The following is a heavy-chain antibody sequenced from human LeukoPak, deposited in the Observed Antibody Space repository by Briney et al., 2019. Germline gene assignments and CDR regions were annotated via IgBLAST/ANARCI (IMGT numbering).Heavy chain of an antibody. J-gene: IGHJ4*02. V-gene: IGHV1-18*01. CDR2: INTYSGDT. D-gene: IGHD2-15*01. CDR3: AMGKCSGGGYFDY. Sequence: ASVKVSCKASGYTFTSYGINWVRQAPGQGLEWMGWINTYSGDTNYAQKLQGRVTMTTDTSTSTASMELRSLRSDDTAVYYCAMGKCSGGGYFDYWGQGTLVTVPS. CDR1: GYTFTSYG.